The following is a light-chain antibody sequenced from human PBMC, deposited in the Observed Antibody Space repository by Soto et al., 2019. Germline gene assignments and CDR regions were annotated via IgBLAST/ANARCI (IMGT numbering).Light chain of an antibody. CDR3: QQYGSLPQT. Sequence: VLTQSPGTLSLSPGERATLSCRASQSVSSSYLAWYQQKPGQAPRLVIYGASSRATGIPDRFSGSGSGTDFTLTISRLEPEDFAVYYCQQYGSLPQTFGQGTKVDIK. CDR2: GAS. CDR1: QSVSSSY. J-gene: IGKJ1*01. V-gene: IGKV3-20*01.